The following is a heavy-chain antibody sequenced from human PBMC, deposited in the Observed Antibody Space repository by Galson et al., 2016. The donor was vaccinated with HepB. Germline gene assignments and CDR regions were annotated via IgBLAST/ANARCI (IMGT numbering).Heavy chain of an antibody. V-gene: IGHV3-7*03. CDR2: IKEDGGEK. J-gene: IGHJ6*02. CDR3: ARGHFGMDV. CDR1: GFTFSSYW. Sequence: SLRLSCAASGFTFSSYWMSWVRQAPGKGLEWVAYIKEDGGEKNYVDSVKGRFTVSRDNAKNSLYPQMNSLRAEDTALYYCARGHFGMDVWGQGTTVTVSS.